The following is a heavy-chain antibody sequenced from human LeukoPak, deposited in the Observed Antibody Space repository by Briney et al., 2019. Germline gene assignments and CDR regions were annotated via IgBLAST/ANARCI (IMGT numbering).Heavy chain of an antibody. V-gene: IGHV3-15*01. J-gene: IGHJ4*02. CDR2: IKSKTDGGTT. D-gene: IGHD4-17*01. Sequence: PGGSLRLSCAASGFTFSSYWMSWVRQAPGKGLEWVGRIKSKTDGGTTDYAAPVKGRFTISRDDSKNTLYLQMNSLKTEDTAVYYCTTLRFYGDYFWDYWGQGTLVTVSS. CDR1: GFTFSSYW. CDR3: TTLRFYGDYFWDY.